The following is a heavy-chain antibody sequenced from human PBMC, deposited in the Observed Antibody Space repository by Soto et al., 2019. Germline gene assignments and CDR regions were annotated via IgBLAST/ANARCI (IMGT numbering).Heavy chain of an antibody. J-gene: IGHJ4*02. D-gene: IGHD3-9*01. CDR3: ARGDDILKLYY. Sequence: SETLSLTCTVSGGSISSGGYYWSWIRQHPGKGLEWIGYIYYSGSTYYNPSLKSRVTISVDTSKNQFSLKLSSVTAADTAVYYCARGDDILKLYYWGQGTLVTVSS. CDR2: IYYSGST. CDR1: GGSISSGGYY. V-gene: IGHV4-31*03.